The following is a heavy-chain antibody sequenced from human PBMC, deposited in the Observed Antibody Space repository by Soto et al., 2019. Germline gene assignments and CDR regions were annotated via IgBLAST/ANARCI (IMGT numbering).Heavy chain of an antibody. V-gene: IGHV1-46*01. CDR2: INPSGGST. J-gene: IGHJ6*03. CDR3: AIVGYDSSNYYYYYYMDV. Sequence: ASVKVSCKASGYTFTSYYMHWVRQAPGQGLEWMGIINPSGGSTSYAQKFQGRVTMTRDTSTSTVYMELSSLRSEDTAVYYCAIVGYDSSNYYYYYYMDVWGKGTTVPVSS. CDR1: GYTFTSYY. D-gene: IGHD5-12*01.